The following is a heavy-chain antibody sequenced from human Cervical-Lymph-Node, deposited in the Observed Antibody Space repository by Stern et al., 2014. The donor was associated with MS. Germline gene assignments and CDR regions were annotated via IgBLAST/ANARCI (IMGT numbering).Heavy chain of an antibody. CDR3: AVRYCSGGRCYSVPDV. CDR2: INPSGAT. J-gene: IGHJ6*02. Sequence: VQLVQSGSEVKKPGASVKVSCKASEYTHNNYLIHWVRQAPGQRPDWMAAINPSGATNYAQKVQDRVTMTTDASTSTFYMELSRLRSEDTAVYYCAVRYCSGGRCYSVPDVWGQGTTVIVSS. V-gene: IGHV1-46*02. D-gene: IGHD2-15*01. CDR1: EYTHNNYL.